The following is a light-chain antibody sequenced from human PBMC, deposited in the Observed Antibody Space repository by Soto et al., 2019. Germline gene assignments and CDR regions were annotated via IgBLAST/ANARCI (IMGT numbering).Light chain of an antibody. V-gene: IGLV1-44*01. J-gene: IGLJ3*02. CDR3: AAWDDSLTAWV. CDR2: SSN. Sequence: QSVLTQPPSASGTPGQRVSISCSGSSSNIGRNTVNCYQQLPGTAPKLLMYSSNQRPSGVPDRFSGSKSGTSGSLAISGLQSEDEADYYCAAWDDSLTAWVFGGGTKLTVL. CDR1: SSNIGRNT.